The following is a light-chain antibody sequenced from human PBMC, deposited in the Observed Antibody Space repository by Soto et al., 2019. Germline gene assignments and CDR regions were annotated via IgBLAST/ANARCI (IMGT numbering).Light chain of an antibody. CDR2: DVS. V-gene: IGLV2-11*01. Sequence: QSALTQPRSVSGSPGQSVTISCTGTSSDVGGYNYVSWYQQHPGKAPKLMIYDVSKRPSGVPDRLSGSNSGNTASLTISGLQAEDEADYYCCSYAGSYTSYVFGTGTKVTVL. J-gene: IGLJ1*01. CDR1: SSDVGGYNY. CDR3: CSYAGSYTSYV.